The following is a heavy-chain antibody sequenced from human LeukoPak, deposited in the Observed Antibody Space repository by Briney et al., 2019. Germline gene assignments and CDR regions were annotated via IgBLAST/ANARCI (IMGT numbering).Heavy chain of an antibody. D-gene: IGHD5-12*01. V-gene: IGHV3-30-3*01. CDR2: ILYDGSNK. CDR3: ARDVFTIVATIGGY. J-gene: IGHJ4*02. CDR1: GFTFSNYA. Sequence: GRSLRLSCAASGFTFSNYAMHWVRQAPGKGLEWLAVILYDGSNKYYADSVKGRFTISRDNSKNTLYLQMDSLRTEDTAVYYCARDVFTIVATIGGYWGQGTLVTVSS.